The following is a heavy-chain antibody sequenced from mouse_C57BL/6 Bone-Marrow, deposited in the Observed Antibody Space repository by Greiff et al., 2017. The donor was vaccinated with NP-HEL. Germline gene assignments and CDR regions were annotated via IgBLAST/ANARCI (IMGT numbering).Heavy chain of an antibody. Sequence: QVQLQQSGAELMKPGASVKLSCKATGYTFTGYWIEWVKQRPGHGLEWIGEIIPGSGSTNYNEKFKGKATFTADTSSNTAYMQLSSLATKDSAINYCVRKGAYYYGSSAYYAMDYWGQGTSVTVSS. CDR1: GYTFTGYW. D-gene: IGHD1-1*01. CDR2: IIPGSGST. V-gene: IGHV1-9*01. CDR3: VRKGAYYYGSSAYYAMDY. J-gene: IGHJ4*01.